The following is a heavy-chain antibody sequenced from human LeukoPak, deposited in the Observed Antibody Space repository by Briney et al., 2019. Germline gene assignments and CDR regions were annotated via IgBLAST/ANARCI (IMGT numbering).Heavy chain of an antibody. Sequence: PSETLSLTCTVSGGSISSGSYYWSWIRQPAGKGLEWIGRIYTSGSTNYNPSLKSRVTISVDTSKNQFSLKLSSVTAADTAVYYCAREGPFIDTMVDSPYYYYYMDVWGKGTTVTISS. CDR3: AREGPFIDTMVDSPYYYYYMDV. V-gene: IGHV4-61*02. CDR2: IYTSGST. D-gene: IGHD3-10*01. CDR1: GGSISSGSYY. J-gene: IGHJ6*03.